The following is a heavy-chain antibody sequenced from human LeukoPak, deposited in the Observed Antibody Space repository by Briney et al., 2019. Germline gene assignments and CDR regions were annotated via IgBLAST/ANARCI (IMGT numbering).Heavy chain of an antibody. D-gene: IGHD2-15*01. CDR2: ISPYDGNT. J-gene: IGHJ6*02. CDR1: NFTFAAYG. V-gene: IGHV1-18*04. Sequence: ASVKVSCKASNFTFAAYGLSWVRQAPGQGLQWVGWISPYDGNTKYAQRFQARVTMSIDKSTRTVYMAMRSLRLDDTAVYYCVRVWPPNAVDRGMAYSGYKGLDVWGQGTTVIVSS. CDR3: VRVWPPNAVDRGMAYSGYKGLDV.